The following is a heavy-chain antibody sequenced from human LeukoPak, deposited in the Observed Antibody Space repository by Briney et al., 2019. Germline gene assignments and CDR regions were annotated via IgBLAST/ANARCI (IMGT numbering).Heavy chain of an antibody. D-gene: IGHD3-3*01. CDR1: GYTFTGYY. J-gene: IGHJ4*02. CDR2: INPNSGGT. CDR3: ARDGWSGFGFDY. V-gene: IGHV1-2*02. Sequence: ASVKVSCKASGYTFTGYYMHWVRQAPGQGLEWMGWINPNSGGTNYAQKFQGRVTMTRDTSISTAYMELSRLRSDDSAVYYCARDGWSGFGFDYWGQGTLVTVSS.